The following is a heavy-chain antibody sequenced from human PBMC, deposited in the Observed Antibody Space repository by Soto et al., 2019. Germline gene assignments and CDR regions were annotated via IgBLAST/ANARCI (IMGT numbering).Heavy chain of an antibody. D-gene: IGHD1-26*01. CDR3: AKDRSGSYNYYYYGMDV. CDR1: GFTFSSYA. J-gene: IGHJ6*02. V-gene: IGHV3-23*01. Sequence: EVQLLESGGGLVQPGGSLRLSCAASGFTFSSYAMSWVRQAPGKGLEWVSAISGSGGSTYYADSVKGRFTISRDNSKNTLYLQMNSLRAEDTAVYYCAKDRSGSYNYYYYGMDVWGQGTTVTVSS. CDR2: ISGSGGST.